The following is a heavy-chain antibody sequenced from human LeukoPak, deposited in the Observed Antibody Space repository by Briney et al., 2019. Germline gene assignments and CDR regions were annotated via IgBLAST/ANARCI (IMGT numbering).Heavy chain of an antibody. D-gene: IGHD2-2*03. V-gene: IGHV1-69*02. Sequence: SVKVSCKASGGTFSSYTISWVRQAPGQGLEWMGRIIPVLGIANYAQKFQGRVTITADKSTSTAYMELSSLRSEDTAVYYCASPGYCSSTSCPMRNYYYYYMDVWGKGTTVTVSS. J-gene: IGHJ6*03. CDR2: IIPVLGIA. CDR1: GGTFSSYT. CDR3: ASPGYCSSTSCPMRNYYYYYMDV.